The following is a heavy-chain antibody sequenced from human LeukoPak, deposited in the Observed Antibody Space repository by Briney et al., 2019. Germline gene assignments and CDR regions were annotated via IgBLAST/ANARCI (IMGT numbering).Heavy chain of an antibody. V-gene: IGHV3-21*01. D-gene: IGHD2-2*01. CDR2: ISSSGYYI. CDR1: GFTFSSYA. J-gene: IGHJ4*02. Sequence: GGSLRLSCAASGFTFSSYAMSWVRQAPGKGLEWVSSISSSGYYIYQADSVKGRFTISRDNAKNSLYLQMNSLRAEDTAVYYCAREARYCSSSSCDYFDYWGQGTLVTVSS. CDR3: AREARYCSSSSCDYFDY.